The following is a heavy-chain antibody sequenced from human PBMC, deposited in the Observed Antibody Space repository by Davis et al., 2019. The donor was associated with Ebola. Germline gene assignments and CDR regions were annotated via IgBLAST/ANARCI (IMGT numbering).Heavy chain of an antibody. J-gene: IGHJ4*02. D-gene: IGHD3-22*01. CDR1: GLTFSNYW. Sequence: GESLKISCVASGLTFSNYWMTWVRQAPGKGLEWVANINQGGSEKYYVDSVEGRFTISRDNAKNSLYLQMNSLRAEDTAVYYCARGRDYYDSSRYDYWGQGTLVTVSS. V-gene: IGHV3-7*03. CDR2: INQGGSEK. CDR3: ARGRDYYDSSRYDY.